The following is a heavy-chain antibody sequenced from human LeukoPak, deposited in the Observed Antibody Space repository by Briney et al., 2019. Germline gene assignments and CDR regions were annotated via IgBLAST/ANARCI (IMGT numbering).Heavy chain of an antibody. J-gene: IGHJ4*02. CDR1: GFTFSRHW. Sequence: GSLRLSCAASGFTFSRHWMHWVRQTPGEGLVWVSLINSDGTTTFYADSVKGRFTISRDNARNTLYLQMSSLRAEDTAVYYCASTEYVASHFDQWGQGTLVTVSS. V-gene: IGHV3-74*01. D-gene: IGHD5-12*01. CDR2: INSDGTTT. CDR3: ASTEYVASHFDQ.